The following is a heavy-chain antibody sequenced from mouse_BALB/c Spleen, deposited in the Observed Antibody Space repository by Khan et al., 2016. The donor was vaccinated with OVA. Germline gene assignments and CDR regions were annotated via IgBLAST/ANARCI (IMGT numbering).Heavy chain of an antibody. V-gene: IGHV3-2*02. Sequence: VQLQESGPGLVKPSQSLSLTCTVTGYSITSDYAWNWIRQFPGNKLEWMGFISYSGNTKYNPSLKSRFSITRDTSKNQFFLQLNSVTTEDTATYYCARVYGGDFDYWGQGTSLTVSS. D-gene: IGHD1-1*01. CDR2: ISYSGNT. J-gene: IGHJ2*02. CDR1: GYSITSDYA. CDR3: ARVYGGDFDY.